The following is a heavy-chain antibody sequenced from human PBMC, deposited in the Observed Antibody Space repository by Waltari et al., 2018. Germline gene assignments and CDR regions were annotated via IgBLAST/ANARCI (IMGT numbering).Heavy chain of an antibody. Sequence: QLQLQESGPGLVKPSETLSLTCTVSGGSISSSSYYWGWIRQPPGKGLEWIGSIYYSGSTSYNPSLKSRVTISVDTSKNQFSLKLSSVTAADTAVYYCARAGRGGDYFDYWGQGTLVTVSS. J-gene: IGHJ4*02. CDR2: IYYSGST. CDR1: GGSISSSSYY. CDR3: ARAGRGGDYFDY. V-gene: IGHV4-39*07. D-gene: IGHD4-17*01.